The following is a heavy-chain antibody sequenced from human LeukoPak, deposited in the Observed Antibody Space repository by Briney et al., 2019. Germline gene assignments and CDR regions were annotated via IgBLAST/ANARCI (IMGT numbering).Heavy chain of an antibody. CDR1: GFTFNTFN. D-gene: IGHD3-9*01. J-gene: IGHJ4*02. Sequence: KPGGSLRLSCAASGFTFNTFNMNWVRQAPGKGLEWVSSITSGGDYIYYADSVKGRFTTSRDNAKNSPSLQLNSLRVEDTAVYYCARGHYDVLAASYKWTPDYWGQGTLVTVSS. V-gene: IGHV3-21*01. CDR2: ITSGGDYI. CDR3: ARGHYDVLAASYKWTPDY.